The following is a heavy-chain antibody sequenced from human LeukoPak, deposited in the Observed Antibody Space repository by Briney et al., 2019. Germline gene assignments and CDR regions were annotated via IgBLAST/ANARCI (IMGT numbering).Heavy chain of an antibody. CDR3: AREDYGDYDY. Sequence: ASVKVSCKPSGYTFIGHYIHWVRQAPGQGLEWMGWINPNGGGTNYAQKFQGWVTMTRDTSISTAYMELSRLRSDDTAVYYCAREDYGDYDYWGQGTLVTVSS. J-gene: IGHJ4*02. D-gene: IGHD4-17*01. CDR1: GYTFIGHY. CDR2: INPNGGGT. V-gene: IGHV1-2*04.